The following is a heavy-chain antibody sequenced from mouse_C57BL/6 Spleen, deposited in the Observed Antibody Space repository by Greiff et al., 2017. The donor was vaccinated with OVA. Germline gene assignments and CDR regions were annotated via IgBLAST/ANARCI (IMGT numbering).Heavy chain of an antibody. Sequence: EVNVVESEGGLVQPGSSMKLSCTASGFTFSDYYMAWVRQVPEKGLEWVANINYDGSSTYYLDSLKSRFIISRDNAKNILYLQMSSLKSEDTATYYCARERSNYYFDYWGQGTTLTVSS. CDR1: GFTFSDYY. CDR2: INYDGSST. V-gene: IGHV5-16*01. J-gene: IGHJ2*01. CDR3: ARERSNYYFDY. D-gene: IGHD2-5*01.